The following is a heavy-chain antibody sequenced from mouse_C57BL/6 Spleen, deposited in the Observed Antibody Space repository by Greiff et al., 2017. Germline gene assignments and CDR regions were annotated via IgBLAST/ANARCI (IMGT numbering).Heavy chain of an antibody. Sequence: QVQLKQPGAELVKPGASVKLSCKASGYTFTSYWMHWVKQRPGRGLEWIGRIDPNSGGTKYNEKFKSKATLTVDKPSSTAYMQLSSLTSEDSAVYYCATEAGSSWFAYWGQGTLVTVSA. CDR3: ATEAGSSWFAY. J-gene: IGHJ3*01. D-gene: IGHD1-1*01. CDR2: IDPNSGGT. CDR1: GYTFTSYW. V-gene: IGHV1-72*01.